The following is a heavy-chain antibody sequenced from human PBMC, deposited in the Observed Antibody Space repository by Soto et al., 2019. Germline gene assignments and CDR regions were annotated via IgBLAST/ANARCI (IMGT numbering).Heavy chain of an antibody. D-gene: IGHD3-3*01. V-gene: IGHV5-51*01. CDR3: ARSSQIFGVGNYYGIDV. J-gene: IGHJ6*02. CDR1: GYSFTSYW. Sequence: GESLKISCKGSGYSFTSYWIGWVRQMPGKGLEWMGIIYPGDSDTRYSPSFQGQVTISADKSISTAYLQWSSLKASDTAMYYCARSSQIFGVGNYYGIDVWGQGTTVTVSS. CDR2: IYPGDSDT.